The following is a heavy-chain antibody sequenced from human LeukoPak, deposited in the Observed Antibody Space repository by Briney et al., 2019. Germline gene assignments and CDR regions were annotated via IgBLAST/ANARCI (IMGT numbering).Heavy chain of an antibody. CDR3: AREAVAWINAFDI. CDR2: IIPILGIA. V-gene: IGHV1-69*04. D-gene: IGHD6-19*01. Sequence: GASVKVSCKASGGTFSSYAISWVQQAPGQGLEWMGRIIPILGIANYAQKFQGRVTITADKSTSTAYMELSSLRSEDTAVYYCAREAVAWINAFDIWGQGTMVTVSS. CDR1: GGTFSSYA. J-gene: IGHJ3*02.